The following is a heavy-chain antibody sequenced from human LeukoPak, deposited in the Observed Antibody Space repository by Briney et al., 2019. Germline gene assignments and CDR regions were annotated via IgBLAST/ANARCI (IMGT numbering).Heavy chain of an antibody. Sequence: SETLSLTCTVSGVSISNYYWSWIRQPAGKGLEWIGRIYMSGSNNYNPSLRSRVTMSVDTSKNQVSLNLSSVIAADTAMYYCAREYGSSRTLDYWGQGTLVTVSS. J-gene: IGHJ4*02. V-gene: IGHV4-4*07. CDR1: GVSISNYY. CDR2: IYMSGSN. D-gene: IGHD2-15*01. CDR3: AREYGSSRTLDY.